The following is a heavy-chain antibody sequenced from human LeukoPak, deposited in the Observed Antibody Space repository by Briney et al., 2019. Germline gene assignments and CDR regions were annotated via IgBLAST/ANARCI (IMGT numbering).Heavy chain of an antibody. V-gene: IGHV3-74*01. J-gene: IGHJ3*01. CDR1: GFTFTTSW. CDR3: ARDQYSSTWYRGAFDV. CDR2: IESDGTST. Sequence: PGGSLRLSCAASGFTFTTSWMHWFRQAPGKGLVWVSRIESDGTSTTYADSVKGRFTISRDNAKNTLYLQMNSLRAEHTAVYYCARDQYSSTWYRGAFDVWGQGTMVSVSS. D-gene: IGHD6-13*01.